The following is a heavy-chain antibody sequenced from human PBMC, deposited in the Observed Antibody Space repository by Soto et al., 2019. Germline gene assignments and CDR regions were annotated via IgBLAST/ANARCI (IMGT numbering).Heavy chain of an antibody. Sequence: SESLTRTCAVAGGTIPSSSRCSWVRQPPGKGLEWIGEIYHSGSTNYNPSLKSRVTISVDKSKNQFSLKLSSVTAADTAVYYCARVGKLPRTSNWGQGTLVTVS. CDR1: GGTIPSSSR. V-gene: IGHV4-4*02. D-gene: IGHD1-7*01. CDR2: IYHSGST. J-gene: IGHJ4*02. CDR3: ARVGKLPRTSN.